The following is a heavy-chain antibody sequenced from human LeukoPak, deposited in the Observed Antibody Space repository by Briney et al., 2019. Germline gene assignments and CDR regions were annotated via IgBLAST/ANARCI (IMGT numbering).Heavy chain of an antibody. J-gene: IGHJ4*02. Sequence: GGSLRLSCAASGFTFSSYSMNWVRQAPGKGLEWLSYISTSSTTIYYADSVKGRFTISRDNAKNSLYLQMNSLRAEDTAVYYCARYCGGDCYPGWGQGTLVTVSS. CDR1: GFTFSSYS. CDR3: ARYCGGDCYPG. V-gene: IGHV3-48*01. D-gene: IGHD2-21*02. CDR2: ISTSSTTI.